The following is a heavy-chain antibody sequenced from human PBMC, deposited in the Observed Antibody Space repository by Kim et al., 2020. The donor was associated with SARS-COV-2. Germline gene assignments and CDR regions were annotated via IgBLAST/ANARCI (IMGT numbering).Heavy chain of an antibody. D-gene: IGHD1-26*01. Sequence: KFQGRVTMTRNTSISTAYMELSSLRSEDTAVYYCAKPKKGWELLGAFDIWGQGTMVTVSS. J-gene: IGHJ3*02. CDR3: AKPKKGWELLGAFDI. V-gene: IGHV1-8*01.